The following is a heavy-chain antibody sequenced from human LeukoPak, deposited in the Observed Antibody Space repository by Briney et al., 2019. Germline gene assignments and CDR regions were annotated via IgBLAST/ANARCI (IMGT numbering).Heavy chain of an antibody. D-gene: IGHD5-12*01. CDR3: ARGRSPLRLDY. V-gene: IGHV4-4*02. Sequence: SETLSLTCAVSGDSLTNTNWWSWVRQPPGKGLEWIGEINHSGSTNYNPSLKSRVTISVDTSKNQFSLKLSSVTAADTAVYYCARGRSPLRLDYWGQGALVTVSS. J-gene: IGHJ4*02. CDR1: GDSLTNTNW. CDR2: INHSGST.